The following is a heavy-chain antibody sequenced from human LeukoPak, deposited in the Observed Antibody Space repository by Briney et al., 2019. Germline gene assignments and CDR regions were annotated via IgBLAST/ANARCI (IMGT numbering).Heavy chain of an antibody. J-gene: IGHJ6*03. CDR2: IIPIFGTA. CDR1: GGTFSSYA. V-gene: IGHV1-69*05. Sequence: GSSVKVSCKASGGTFSSYAISWVRQAPGQGVEWMGRIIPIFGTANYAQKFQGRVTITTDESTSTAYMELSSLRSEDTAVYYCAVVYYYYYYMDVWGKGTTVTVSS. CDR3: AVVYYYYYYMDV.